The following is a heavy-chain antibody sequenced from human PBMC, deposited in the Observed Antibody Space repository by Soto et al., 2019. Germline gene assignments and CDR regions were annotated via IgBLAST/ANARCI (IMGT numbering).Heavy chain of an antibody. CDR3: ARATDDIVVVPAAPTRYYYYMDV. Sequence: ASVKVSCKASGYTFTSYGISWVRQAPGQGLEWMGWISAYNGNTNYAQKLQGRVTMTTDTSTSTAYMELRSLRSDDTAVYYCARATDDIVVVPAAPTRYYYYMDVWGKGTTVTVSS. V-gene: IGHV1-18*01. CDR2: ISAYNGNT. D-gene: IGHD2-2*01. J-gene: IGHJ6*03. CDR1: GYTFTSYG.